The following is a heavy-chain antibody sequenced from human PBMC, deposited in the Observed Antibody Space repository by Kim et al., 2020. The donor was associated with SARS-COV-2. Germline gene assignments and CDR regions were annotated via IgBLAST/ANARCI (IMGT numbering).Heavy chain of an antibody. CDR3: ARLTRKPWWGVYAANPHYYYYGMDV. J-gene: IGHJ6*02. CDR2: INHSGST. Sequence: SETLSLTCAVYGGSFSGYYWSWIRQPPGKGLEWIGEINHSGSTNYNPSLKSRVTISVDTSKNQFSLKLSSVTAADTAVYYCARLTRKPWWGVYAANPHYYYYGMDVWGQGTTVTVSS. D-gene: IGHD2-8*01. CDR1: GGSFSGYY. V-gene: IGHV4-34*01.